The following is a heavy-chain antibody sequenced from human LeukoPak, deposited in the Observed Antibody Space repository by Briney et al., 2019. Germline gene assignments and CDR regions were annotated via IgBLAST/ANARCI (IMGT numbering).Heavy chain of an antibody. Sequence: GGSLRLSCAASGFTFHESAMHWVRQAPGKGLEWVSGINWNSGDIGYADSVKGRFTISRDNAKNSLYLQMNSLRAEDTALYYCAKGVGFEINWFDPWGQGIMVPVSS. CDR1: GFTFHESA. CDR3: AKGVGFEINWFDP. J-gene: IGHJ5*02. D-gene: IGHD3-10*01. V-gene: IGHV3-9*01. CDR2: INWNSGDI.